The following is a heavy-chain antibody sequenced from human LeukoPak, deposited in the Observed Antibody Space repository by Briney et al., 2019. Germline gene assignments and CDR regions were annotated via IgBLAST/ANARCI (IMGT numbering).Heavy chain of an antibody. D-gene: IGHD4/OR15-4a*01. CDR3: ARHSMVASYNWFDP. CDR2: IYYSGSS. J-gene: IGHJ5*02. CDR1: GGSISSSYYY. V-gene: IGHV4-39*01. Sequence: SETLSLTCTVSGGSISSSYYYWGWIRQPPGKGLEWIASIYYSGSSYYNPSLKSRVTISADTSKNQFSLKVSSVTAADTAVYYCARHSMVASYNWFDPWGQGTQVTVSS.